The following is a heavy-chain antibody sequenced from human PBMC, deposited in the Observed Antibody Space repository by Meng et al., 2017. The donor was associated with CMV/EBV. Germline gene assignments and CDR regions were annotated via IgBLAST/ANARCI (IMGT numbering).Heavy chain of an antibody. D-gene: IGHD6-19*01. V-gene: IGHV3-21*01. Sequence: GESLKISCAASGFTFSSYSMNWVRQAPGKGLEWVSSISSSSYIYYADSVKGRFTISRDNAKNSLYLQMNSLRAEDTAVYYCARDLAVAGSYYYYGMDVWGQGTTVTVSS. J-gene: IGHJ6*02. CDR1: GFTFSSYS. CDR3: ARDLAVAGSYYYYGMDV. CDR2: ISSSSYI.